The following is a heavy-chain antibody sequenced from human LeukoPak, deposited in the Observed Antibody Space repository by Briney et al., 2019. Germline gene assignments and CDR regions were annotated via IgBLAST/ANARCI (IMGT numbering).Heavy chain of an antibody. CDR1: GFTFSDYS. CDR3: ARDYKYAFDN. D-gene: IGHD5-24*01. CDR2: IGIDSGNT. V-gene: IGHV3-48*01. J-gene: IGHJ4*02. Sequence: EGSLRLSCAASGFTFSDYSMNWVRQAPGKGLEWISYIGIDSGNTNYADSVKGRFTISGDRAKNSLYLQMNSLRVEDTAVYYCARDYKYAFDNWGQGTLVTVSS.